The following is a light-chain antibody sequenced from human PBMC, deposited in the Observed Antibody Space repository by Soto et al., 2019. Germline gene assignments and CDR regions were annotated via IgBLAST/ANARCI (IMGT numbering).Light chain of an antibody. CDR2: WAS. CDR1: QSVLYSSNNKNY. J-gene: IGKJ4*01. Sequence: DIVMTQSPDSLAVSLGERATINCKSSQSVLYSSNNKNYLAWYQQKPGQPPKLLIYWASTRESGVPDRFSGSGFGTDFPLTISSLQAEDVAVYYCQQYYSTLTFGGGTKVEIK. V-gene: IGKV4-1*01. CDR3: QQYYSTLT.